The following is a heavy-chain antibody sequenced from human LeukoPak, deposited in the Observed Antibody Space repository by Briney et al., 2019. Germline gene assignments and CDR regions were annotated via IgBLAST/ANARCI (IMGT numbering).Heavy chain of an antibody. D-gene: IGHD6-19*01. V-gene: IGHV3-30*18. CDR1: GFTFSSYG. CDR2: ISYDGSNK. J-gene: IGHJ4*02. CDR3: AKAGGGSGWYV. Sequence: SGRSLRLSCAASGFTFSSYGMHWFRQAPGKGLEWVAVISYDGSNKYYADSVKGRFTISRDNSKNTLYLQMNSLRAGDTAVYYCAKAGGGSGWYVWGQGTLVTVSS.